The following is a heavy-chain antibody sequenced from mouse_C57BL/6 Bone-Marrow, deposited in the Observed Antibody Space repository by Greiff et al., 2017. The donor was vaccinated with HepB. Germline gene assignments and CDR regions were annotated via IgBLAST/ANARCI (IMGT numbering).Heavy chain of an antibody. V-gene: IGHV5-6*01. CDR3: ARHDYDYDFDY. J-gene: IGHJ2*01. CDR1: GFTFSSYG. Sequence: EVKLMESGGDLVKPGGSLKLSCAASGFTFSSYGMSWVRQTPDKRLEWVATISSGGSYTYYPDSVKGRFTISRDNAKNTLYLQMSSLKSEDTAMYYCARHDYDYDFDYWGQGTTLTVSS. D-gene: IGHD2-4*01. CDR2: ISSGGSYT.